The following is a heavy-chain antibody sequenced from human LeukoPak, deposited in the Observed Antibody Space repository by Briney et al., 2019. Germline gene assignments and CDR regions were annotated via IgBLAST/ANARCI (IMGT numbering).Heavy chain of an antibody. Sequence: GGSLRLSCAASGFTFSSYAMSWVRQAPGKGLEWVSAISGSGGSTYYADSVKGRFTISRDNSKNTLYLQVNSLRAEDTAVYYCAKGGFTTRYYYGSGSYYPFDYWGQGTLVTVSS. CDR2: ISGSGGST. CDR3: AKGGFTTRYYYGSGSYYPFDY. D-gene: IGHD3-10*01. V-gene: IGHV3-23*01. J-gene: IGHJ4*02. CDR1: GFTFSSYA.